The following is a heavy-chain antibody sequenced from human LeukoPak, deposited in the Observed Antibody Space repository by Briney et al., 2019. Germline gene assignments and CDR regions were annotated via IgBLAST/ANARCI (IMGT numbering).Heavy chain of an antibody. V-gene: IGHV3-48*02. CDR3: ARGRDYAFDV. Sequence: SGGSLRLSCAASGFTFSSYSMNWVRQAPGKGLEWISHSSSSTTTMYYADSVKGRFTTSRDNTKNSLYLQLESLRDEDTAIYYCARGRDYAFDVWGQGTMVTVSS. J-gene: IGHJ3*01. CDR2: SSSSTTTM. D-gene: IGHD3-10*01. CDR1: GFTFSSYS.